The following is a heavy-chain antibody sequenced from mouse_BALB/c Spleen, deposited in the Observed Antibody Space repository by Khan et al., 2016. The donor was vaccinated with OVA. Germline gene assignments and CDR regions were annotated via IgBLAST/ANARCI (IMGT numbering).Heavy chain of an antibody. CDR1: GYTFTNYV. J-gene: IGHJ3*01. CDR2: INPYNAGT. D-gene: IGHD6-2*01. V-gene: IGHV1S136*01. Sequence: VQLQQSGPELVEPGASVKMSCKASGYTFTNYVMHWVKQKPGQGLEWIGYINPYNAGTRYNEKFKGKATLTSDISSTTAYMELSSLTSEDSAVYYSAREASRLDFSFPYLCQGTLVTFSA. CDR3: AREASRLDFSFPY.